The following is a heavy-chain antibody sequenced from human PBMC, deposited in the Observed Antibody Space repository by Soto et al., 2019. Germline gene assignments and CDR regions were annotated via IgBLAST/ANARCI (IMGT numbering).Heavy chain of an antibody. V-gene: IGHV3-30-3*01. J-gene: IGHJ4*02. CDR1: GFTFSSYA. CDR2: ISYDGSNK. Sequence: QVQLVESGGGVVQPGRSLRLSCAASGFTFSSYAMHWVRQAPGKGLEWVAVISYDGSNKYYADSVKGRFTISRDNSKNTLYLQMNSLRAEDTAVYYCASVVDPLDYWGQGTLVTVSS. CDR3: ASVVDPLDY. D-gene: IGHD2-21*01.